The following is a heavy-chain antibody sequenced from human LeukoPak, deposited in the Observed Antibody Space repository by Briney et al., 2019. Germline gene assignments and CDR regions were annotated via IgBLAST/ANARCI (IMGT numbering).Heavy chain of an antibody. CDR3: VRDLSYGGSRFDT. J-gene: IGHJ5*01. Sequence: SETLSLTSGVSVASITAEFYYWTCVRHTAEKGREWIARISSRGHTDYETSRKSGVTISRDTSKNQVSRRLSSVTATDTAMYYCVRDLSYGGSRFDTWGHGILVTVSS. D-gene: IGHD5-18*01. V-gene: IGHV4-61*02. CDR2: ISSRGHT. CDR1: VASITAEFYY.